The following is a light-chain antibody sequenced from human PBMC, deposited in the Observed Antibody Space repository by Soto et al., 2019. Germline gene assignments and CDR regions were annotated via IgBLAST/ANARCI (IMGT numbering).Light chain of an antibody. Sequence: QSVLNQPPSAAGTPGHRVTITCSGSSSNIGSKPVNWYQQLPGAAPKLLIHNTNQRPSGVPDRFSGSKSGTSASLAISGLQSDDESHYYCAAWDDSLNGLVFGGGTKVTVL. V-gene: IGLV1-44*01. CDR1: SSNIGSKP. CDR2: NTN. J-gene: IGLJ2*01. CDR3: AAWDDSLNGLV.